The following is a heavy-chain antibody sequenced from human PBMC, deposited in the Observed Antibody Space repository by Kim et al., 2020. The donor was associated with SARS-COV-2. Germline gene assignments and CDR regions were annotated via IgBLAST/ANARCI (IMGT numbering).Heavy chain of an antibody. Sequence: HGDGSNTRYAYSVKGRFTNSRDHAKDPVYIQINGLRGEDATVYYCAKAYDDWGQGTLVTVSS. CDR2: HGDGSNT. V-gene: IGHV3-74*01. CDR3: AKAYDD. D-gene: IGHD2-21*01. J-gene: IGHJ4*02.